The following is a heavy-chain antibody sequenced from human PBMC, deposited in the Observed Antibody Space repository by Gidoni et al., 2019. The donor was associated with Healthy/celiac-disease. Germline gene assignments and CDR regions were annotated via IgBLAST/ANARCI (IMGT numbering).Heavy chain of an antibody. CDR3: ARDHYTSITTGMDV. Sequence: LLVQSGAEVQKPGASVKVSCKASGYPFSGYYMHWVRQAPGQGLEWMGWINPNSGGTTYAQKFQGRVTMTRDTSISTAYMELTRLSYEDTALYYCARDHYTSITTGMDVWGQGTTVTVYS. CDR1: GYPFSGYY. J-gene: IGHJ6*02. V-gene: IGHV1-2*02. CDR2: INPNSGGT. D-gene: IGHD1-1*01.